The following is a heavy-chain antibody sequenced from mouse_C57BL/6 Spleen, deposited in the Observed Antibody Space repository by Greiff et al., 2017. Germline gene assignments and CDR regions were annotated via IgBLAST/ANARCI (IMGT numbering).Heavy chain of an antibody. J-gene: IGHJ2*01. V-gene: IGHV1-53*01. CDR2: INPSNGGT. CDR1: GYTFTSYW. D-gene: IGHD2-5*01. CDR3: AREGAYYSNYFDY. Sequence: QVQLQQPGTELVKPGASVKLSCKASGYTFTSYWMHWVKQRPGQGLEWIGNINPSNGGTNYNEKFKSKATLTVDKSSSTAYMQLSSLPSEDSAVYYCAREGAYYSNYFDYWGQGTTLTVSS.